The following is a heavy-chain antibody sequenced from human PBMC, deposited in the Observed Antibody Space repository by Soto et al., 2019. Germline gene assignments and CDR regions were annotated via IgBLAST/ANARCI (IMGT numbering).Heavy chain of an antibody. Sequence: QVQLVESGGGVVQPGRSLRLSCAASGFTFSNFGMHWVRQAPGKGLEWVAVISSDGSDKYYSDSVKGRFTISRDNSKHTLFLPMNSLRVEDTAVYYCAKGSEVARQELDYWGQGTLVTVSS. J-gene: IGHJ4*02. CDR2: ISSDGSDK. CDR1: GFTFSNFG. CDR3: AKGSEVARQELDY. V-gene: IGHV3-30*18. D-gene: IGHD2-15*01.